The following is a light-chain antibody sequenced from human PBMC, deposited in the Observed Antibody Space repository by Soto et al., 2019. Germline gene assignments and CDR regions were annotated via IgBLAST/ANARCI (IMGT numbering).Light chain of an antibody. CDR1: QSVSSC. J-gene: IGKJ4*01. CDR2: DAS. V-gene: IGKV3-11*01. CDR3: QQRSNWLT. Sequence: VITQSPATLSLSPGERATLSCRASQSVSSCLAWYQQKPGQAPRLLIYDASNRATGIPARFSGSGSGTDFTLTISSLEPEDFAVYYCQQRSNWLTFGGGTKVDIK.